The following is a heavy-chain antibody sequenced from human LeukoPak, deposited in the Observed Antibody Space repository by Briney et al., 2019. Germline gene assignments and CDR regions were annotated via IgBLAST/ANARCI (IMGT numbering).Heavy chain of an antibody. CDR3: ARGGPYYYGSGPFGFDP. V-gene: IGHV4-34*01. CDR2: INHSGST. D-gene: IGHD3-10*01. Sequence: SETLSLTCAVYGGSFSGYYWSWIRQPPGKGLEWIGEINHSGSTNYNPSLTSRVTISVDTSKNQFSLKLSSVTAADTAVYYCARGGPYYYGSGPFGFDPWGQGTLVTVSS. J-gene: IGHJ5*02. CDR1: GGSFSGYY.